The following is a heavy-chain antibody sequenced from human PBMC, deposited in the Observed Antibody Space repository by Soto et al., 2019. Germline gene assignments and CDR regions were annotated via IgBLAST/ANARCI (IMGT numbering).Heavy chain of an antibody. D-gene: IGHD3-10*01. CDR3: ARGGSEGGLDI. CDR2: LYYTGNT. J-gene: IGHJ6*02. V-gene: IGHV4-59*01. CDR1: GAPIAVFY. Sequence: QLQESGPGVVKPSETLSLTCTVSGAPIAVFYWTWIRQAPGKGLEWIGYLYYTGNTNYSPSLKSRVAMSMDTSQKHFYLTLTSATAADTAVYFCARGGSEGGLDIWGQGTTVTVSS.